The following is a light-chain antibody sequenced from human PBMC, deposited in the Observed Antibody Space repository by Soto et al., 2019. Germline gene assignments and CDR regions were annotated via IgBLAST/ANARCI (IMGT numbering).Light chain of an antibody. CDR1: QGISNY. CDR2: AAS. V-gene: IGKV1-27*01. J-gene: IGKJ1*01. Sequence: DIQMTQSPSSLSASVGDRVTITCRASQGISNYLGWYQQKPGKVPKLLIYAASTLQSGVPSRFSGSGSGTDLTLTLTSLQPEDVATYYCQKANSAPWTLGQGTKVEIK. CDR3: QKANSAPWT.